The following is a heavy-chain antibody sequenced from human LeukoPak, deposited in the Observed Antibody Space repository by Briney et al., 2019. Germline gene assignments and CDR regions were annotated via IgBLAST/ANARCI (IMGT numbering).Heavy chain of an antibody. CDR2: INHSGST. Sequence: PSETLSLTCAVYGGSFSGYYWSWIRQPPGKGLEWIGEINHSGSTNYNPSLKSRVTISVDTSKSQFSLKLSSVTAADTAVYYCARGLSIAARLLSRPTDNFDYWGQGTLVTVSS. CDR1: GGSFSGYY. CDR3: ARGLSIAARLLSRPTDNFDY. J-gene: IGHJ4*02. D-gene: IGHD6-6*01. V-gene: IGHV4-34*01.